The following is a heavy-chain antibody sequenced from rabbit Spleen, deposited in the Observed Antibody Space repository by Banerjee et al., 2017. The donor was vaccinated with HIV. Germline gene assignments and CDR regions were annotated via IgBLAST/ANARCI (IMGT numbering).Heavy chain of an antibody. CDR2: IYTGSGST. J-gene: IGHJ4*01. V-gene: IGHV1S47*01. Sequence: QEQLVESGGGLVQPEGSLTLTCTASGFSFSSGYYMCWVRQAPGKGPEWIGCIYTGSGSTYYASWVNGRFTISRSTSLNTVTLQLNSLTAADTATYFCARDGAGGSYFALWGQGTLVTVS. CDR1: GFSFSSGYY. D-gene: IGHD8-1*01. CDR3: ARDGAGGSYFAL.